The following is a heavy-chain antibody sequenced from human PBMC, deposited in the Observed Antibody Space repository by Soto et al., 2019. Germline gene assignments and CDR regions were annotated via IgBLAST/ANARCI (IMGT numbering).Heavy chain of an antibody. J-gene: IGHJ6*02. CDR3: ARSPNYYYYGFDV. Sequence: SETLSLTCTVSGGSVSSGDYFWSWLRQSPGKRLEWIAYIYYSGSTNYNPSLKSRATISVDTSKSQVSLTLTSMTAADAALYYCARSPNYYYYGFDVWGQGTAVTV. CDR1: GGSVSSGDYF. D-gene: IGHD3-10*01. V-gene: IGHV4-61*08. CDR2: IYYSGST.